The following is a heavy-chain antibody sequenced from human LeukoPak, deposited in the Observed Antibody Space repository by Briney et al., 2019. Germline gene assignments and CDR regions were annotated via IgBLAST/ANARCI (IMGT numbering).Heavy chain of an antibody. D-gene: IGHD7-27*01. J-gene: IGHJ4*02. Sequence: XAXGQXPXWMGWMSPNSGDTGYAQKFQDRVTMTRNTSISTAYMELSSLRSDDTAVYYCARGPPNWGYDYWGPGTLVTVSS. V-gene: IGHV1-8*01. CDR2: MSPNSGDT. CDR3: ARGPPNWGYDY.